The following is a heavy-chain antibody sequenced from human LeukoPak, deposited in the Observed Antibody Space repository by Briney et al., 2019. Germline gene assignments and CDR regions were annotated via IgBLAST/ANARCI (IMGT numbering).Heavy chain of an antibody. D-gene: IGHD5-12*01. CDR2: IYYSGST. CDR3: ATIFSGYVSH. J-gene: IGHJ4*01. Sequence: SETLSLTCTVSGGSISSSSYYWGWIRQPPGKGLEWIGSIYYSGSTYYNPSLTGRVTISVDTSRNQFSLKLTSVTAADTAVYYCATIFSGYVSHWGHGTLVTVSS. V-gene: IGHV4-39*07. CDR1: GGSISSSSYY.